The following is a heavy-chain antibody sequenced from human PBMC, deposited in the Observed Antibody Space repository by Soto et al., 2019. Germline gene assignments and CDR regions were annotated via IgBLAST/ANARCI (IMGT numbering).Heavy chain of an antibody. CDR1: GYTLTVLS. D-gene: IGHD1-26*01. CDR3: ATDLALIVGATLTFAFDI. CDR2: FDPEDGET. J-gene: IGHJ3*02. Sequence: GASVKVSCKVSGYTLTVLSMHWVRQAPGKGLEWMGGFDPEDGETIYAQKFQGRVTMTEDTSTDTAYMELSSLRSEDTAVYYCATDLALIVGATLTFAFDIWGQGTMVTVSS. V-gene: IGHV1-24*01.